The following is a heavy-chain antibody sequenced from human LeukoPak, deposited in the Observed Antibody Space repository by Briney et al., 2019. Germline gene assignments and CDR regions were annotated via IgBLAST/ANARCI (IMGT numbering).Heavy chain of an antibody. Sequence: ASVKVSRKASGYTFTDYYMHWVRQAPGQGLEWMGWINPNSRGTDSAQKFQGRFSMTRDTSISTAYMELSRLRSDDTAVYYCARRAREYSHDAFDICGQGTMVTVSS. V-gene: IGHV1-2*02. CDR3: ARRAREYSHDAFDI. CDR1: GYTFTDYY. CDR2: INPNSRGT. D-gene: IGHD5-18*01. J-gene: IGHJ3*02.